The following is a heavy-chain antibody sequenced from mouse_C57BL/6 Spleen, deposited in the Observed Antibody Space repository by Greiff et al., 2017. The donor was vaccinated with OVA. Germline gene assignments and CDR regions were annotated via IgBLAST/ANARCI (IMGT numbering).Heavy chain of an antibody. CDR3: ARGVLHFDY. J-gene: IGHJ2*01. V-gene: IGHV5-4*01. Sequence: EVQLVESGGGLVKPGGSLKLSCAASGFTFSSYAMSWVRQTPEKRLEWVATISAGGSYTYYPDNVKGRFTISRDNAKNNLYLQMSHLKSEDTAMYYCARGVLHFDYWGQGTTLTVSS. CDR2: ISAGGSYT. CDR1: GFTFSSYA.